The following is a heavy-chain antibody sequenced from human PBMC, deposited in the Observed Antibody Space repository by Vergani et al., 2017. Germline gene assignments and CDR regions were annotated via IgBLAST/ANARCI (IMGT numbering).Heavy chain of an antibody. CDR1: GFTFDDYT. V-gene: IGHV3-43*01. CDR3: AAYRRWPALGAFDI. CDR2: ISWDGGST. D-gene: IGHD5-24*01. J-gene: IGHJ3*02. Sequence: EVQLVESGGVVVQPGGSLRLSCAASGFTFDDYTMTWVRQAPGKGLEWVSLISWDGGSTYYADSVKGRFTISRDNSKNSLYLQMNSLRTEDTALYYCAAYRRWPALGAFDIWGQGTMVTVSS.